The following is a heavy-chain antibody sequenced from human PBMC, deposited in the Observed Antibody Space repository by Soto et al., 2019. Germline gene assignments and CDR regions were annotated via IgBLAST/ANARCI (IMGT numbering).Heavy chain of an antibody. CDR2: INHSGST. Sequence: SETLSLTCAVYGGSFSGYYWSWIRQPPGKGLEWIGEINHSGSTNYNPSLKSRVTISVDTSKNQFSLKLSSVTAADTAVYYCARATRITIFWARGSYGMDVWGQGTTVTVSS. J-gene: IGHJ6*02. CDR3: ARATRITIFWARGSYGMDV. V-gene: IGHV4-34*01. CDR1: GGSFSGYY. D-gene: IGHD3-9*01.